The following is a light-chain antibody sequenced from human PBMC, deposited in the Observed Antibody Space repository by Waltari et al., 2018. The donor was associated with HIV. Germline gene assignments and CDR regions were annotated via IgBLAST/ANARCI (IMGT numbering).Light chain of an antibody. Sequence: EIVLTQSPATLSLSPGERATLSCRASQSVSSYLAWYQPKPGQAPRLLIYDASNRATGIPARFSGSGSGTDFTLTISSLEPEDFAVYYCQQRSNSPRTFGQGTKVEFK. V-gene: IGKV3-11*01. CDR2: DAS. J-gene: IGKJ1*01. CDR1: QSVSSY. CDR3: QQRSNSPRT.